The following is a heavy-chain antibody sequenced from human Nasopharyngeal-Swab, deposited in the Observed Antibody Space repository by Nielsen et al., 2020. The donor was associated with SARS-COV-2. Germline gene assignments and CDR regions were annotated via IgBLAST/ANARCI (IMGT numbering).Heavy chain of an antibody. Sequence: GGSLRLSCAASGFTFSSYSMNWVRQAPGKGLEWVSAISGSGGSTYYADSVKGRFTISRDNSKNTLYLQMNSLRAEDTAVYYCAKDLYREYSSGGGNYWGQGTLVTVSS. V-gene: IGHV3-23*01. CDR3: AKDLYREYSSGGGNY. D-gene: IGHD6-19*01. CDR2: ISGSGGST. J-gene: IGHJ4*02. CDR1: GFTFSSYS.